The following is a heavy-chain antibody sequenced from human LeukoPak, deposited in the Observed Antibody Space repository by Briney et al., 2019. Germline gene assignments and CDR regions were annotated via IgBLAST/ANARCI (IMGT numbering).Heavy chain of an antibody. Sequence: SQTLSLTCAISGDSVSSNSAAWNWIRQSPSRGLEWLGRTYYRSKWYYHYAVSVKSRITINPDTSRNQFPLQLNSVTPEDTAVYFCARTRDLGPDYWGQGSLVTVSS. V-gene: IGHV6-1*01. J-gene: IGHJ4*02. CDR3: ARTRDLGPDY. CDR1: GDSVSSNSAA. D-gene: IGHD1-26*01. CDR2: TYYRSKWYY.